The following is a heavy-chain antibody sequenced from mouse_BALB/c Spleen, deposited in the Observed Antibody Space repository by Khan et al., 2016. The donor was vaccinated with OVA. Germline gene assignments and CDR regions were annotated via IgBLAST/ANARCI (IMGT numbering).Heavy chain of an antibody. Sequence: VQLQQSGPGLVKPSQSLSLTCTVTGYSITSNYAWNWIRQLPGNKLEWMGYISYSGSTNYNPSLKSRITITRDTSKNQFFLQLNSVTTEDTATYDCARGNYYGYALDYWGQGTSITVSS. D-gene: IGHD1-1*01. V-gene: IGHV3-2*02. CDR2: ISYSGST. CDR3: ARGNYYGYALDY. J-gene: IGHJ4*01. CDR1: GYSITSNYA.